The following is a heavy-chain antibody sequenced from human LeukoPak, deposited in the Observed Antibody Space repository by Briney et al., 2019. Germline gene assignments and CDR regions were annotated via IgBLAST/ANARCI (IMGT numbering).Heavy chain of an antibody. CDR1: GVSFSGYY. CDR3: ARSRGLGVVVAAPYTNGMDV. D-gene: IGHD2-15*01. CDR2: INHSGST. V-gene: IGHV4-34*01. Sequence: PSETLSLTCAVYGVSFSGYYWSWIRQPPGKGLEWIGEINHSGSTNYNPSLKSRVTISVDTSKNQFSLKLSSVTAADTAVYYCARSRGLGVVVAAPYTNGMDVWGQGTTVTVSS. J-gene: IGHJ6*02.